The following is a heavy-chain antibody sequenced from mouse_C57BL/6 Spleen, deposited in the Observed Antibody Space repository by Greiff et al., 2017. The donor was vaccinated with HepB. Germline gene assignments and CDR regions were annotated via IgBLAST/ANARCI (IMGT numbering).Heavy chain of an antibody. D-gene: IGHD2-3*01. Sequence: QVQLQQSGAELMKPGASVKLSCKATGYTFTGYWIEWVKQRPGHGLEWIGEILPGSGSTNYNGKFKGKATFTADTSSNTAYMQLSSLTTEDSAIYYCARQNYDGYYGYFDVWGTGTTVTVSS. J-gene: IGHJ1*03. CDR3: ARQNYDGYYGYFDV. CDR2: ILPGSGST. CDR1: GYTFTGYW. V-gene: IGHV1-9*01.